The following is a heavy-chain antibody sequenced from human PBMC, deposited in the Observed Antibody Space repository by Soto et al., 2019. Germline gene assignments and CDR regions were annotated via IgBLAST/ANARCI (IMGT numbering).Heavy chain of an antibody. CDR1: GFTFSSYG. Sequence: QVQLVESGGGVVQPGRSLRLSCAASGFTFSSYGMHWVRQAPGKGLEWVAVISYDGSNKYYADSVKGRFTISRDNSKNTLYLQMNSLRAEDTAVYYCAKDRIHIVARLGPLRGYYYYGMDVWGQGTTVTVSS. D-gene: IGHD5-12*01. V-gene: IGHV3-30*18. CDR2: ISYDGSNK. CDR3: AKDRIHIVARLGPLRGYYYYGMDV. J-gene: IGHJ6*02.